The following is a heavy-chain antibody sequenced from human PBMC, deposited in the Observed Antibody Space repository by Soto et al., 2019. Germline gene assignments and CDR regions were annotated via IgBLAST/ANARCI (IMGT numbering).Heavy chain of an antibody. V-gene: IGHV4-31*03. Sequence: SETLSLTCTVPGGSISGYYWSWIRQHPGKGLEWIGYIYYSGNTYYNPSLKSRVTISVDTSKNQFSLKLSSVTAADTAVYYCAREPVIWGQGTLVTVSS. CDR2: IYYSGNT. CDR1: GGSISGYY. D-gene: IGHD3-10*01. J-gene: IGHJ4*02. CDR3: AREPVI.